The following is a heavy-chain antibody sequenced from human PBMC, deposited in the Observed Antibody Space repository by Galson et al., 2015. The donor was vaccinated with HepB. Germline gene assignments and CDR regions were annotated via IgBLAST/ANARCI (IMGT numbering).Heavy chain of an antibody. V-gene: IGHV3-48*02. CDR1: GFTFSNFN. CDR2: ISSGSSTI. J-gene: IGHJ5*02. Sequence: SLRLSCATSGFTFSNFNMNWVRQAPGKGLEWVPYISSGSSTIYYADSVKGRFTISRDNAKNSLYLQMNSLREEDTAVYYCVKPGRGYFDPWGQGTLVTVSS. D-gene: IGHD5-18*01. CDR3: VKPGRGYFDP.